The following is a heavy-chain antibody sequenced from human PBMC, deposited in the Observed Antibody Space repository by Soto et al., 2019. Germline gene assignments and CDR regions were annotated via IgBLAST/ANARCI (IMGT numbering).Heavy chain of an antibody. CDR1: GFTFSSYS. V-gene: IGHV3-23*01. D-gene: IGHD3-10*01. J-gene: IGHJ4*02. Sequence: GGSLRLACAASGFTFSSYSMNWVRQAPGKGLEWVSSISSSGGSTNHADSVKGRFIISRDNSKNMVYLQMNSLRAEDTAVYYCACLAWFGDPVPPFDCWGQGIVVTVSS. CDR2: ISSSGGST. CDR3: ACLAWFGDPVPPFDC.